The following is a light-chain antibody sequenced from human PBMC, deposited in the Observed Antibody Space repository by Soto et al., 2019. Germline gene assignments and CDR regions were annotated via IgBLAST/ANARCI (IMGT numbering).Light chain of an antibody. V-gene: IGKV3-20*01. J-gene: IGKJ5*01. CDR1: QTVIHNY. Sequence: EIVLTHSPGTLSFSPWHRSTIFFRSSQTVIHNYLAWHQQKPGQTPRLLVYGASNRATGIPDRFSGSGSGTDFTLTISRLEPEDFAVYYCQQHGSSPITFGQGTRLEIK. CDR2: GAS. CDR3: QQHGSSPIT.